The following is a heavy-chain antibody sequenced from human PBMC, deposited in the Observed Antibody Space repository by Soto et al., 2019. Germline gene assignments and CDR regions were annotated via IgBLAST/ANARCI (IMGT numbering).Heavy chain of an antibody. CDR2: IYYSGST. Sequence: PSETLSLTCTVSGGSVSSDTHYWSWIRQPPGKRLEWIGYIYYSGSTYYNPSLKSRVTISVDTSKNQFSLKLSSVTAADTAVYYCARDFYGMDVWGQGTTVTVSS. V-gene: IGHV4-31*03. CDR3: ARDFYGMDV. J-gene: IGHJ6*02. CDR1: GGSVSSDTHY.